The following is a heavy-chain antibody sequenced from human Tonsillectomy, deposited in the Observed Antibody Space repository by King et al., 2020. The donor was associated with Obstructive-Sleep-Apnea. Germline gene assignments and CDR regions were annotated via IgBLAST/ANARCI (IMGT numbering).Heavy chain of an antibody. CDR3: ARGYCSGGSCVSYNWFDP. CDR1: GGSISSYY. D-gene: IGHD2-15*01. V-gene: IGHV4-4*07. J-gene: IGHJ5*02. Sequence: VQLQESGPGLVKPSETLSLTCTVSGGSISSYYWSWIRQPAGKGLEWIGRIYTSGSTNYNPSLKSRVTMSVDTSKNQFSLKLSSGTAADTAVYYCARGYCSGGSCVSYNWFDPWGQGTLVTVSS. CDR2: IYTSGST.